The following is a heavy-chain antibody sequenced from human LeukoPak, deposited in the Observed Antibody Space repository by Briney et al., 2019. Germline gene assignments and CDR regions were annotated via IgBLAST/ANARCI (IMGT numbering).Heavy chain of an antibody. CDR1: GGSFSGYY. CDR3: AREEGRWLQLRDPWWFDP. J-gene: IGHJ5*02. CDR2: INHSGST. V-gene: IGHV4-34*01. D-gene: IGHD5-24*01. Sequence: SETLSLTCAVYGGSFSGYYWSWIRQPPGKGLEWIGEINHSGSTNYNPSLKSRVTISVDTSKNQFSLKLSSVTAADTAVYYCAREEGRWLQLRDPWWFDPWGQGTLVTVSS.